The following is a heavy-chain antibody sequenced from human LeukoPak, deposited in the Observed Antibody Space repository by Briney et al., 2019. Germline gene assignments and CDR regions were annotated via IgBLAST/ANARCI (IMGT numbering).Heavy chain of an antibody. V-gene: IGHV3-66*02. Sequence: GGSLRLSCAASGFTLSSNYMSWVRQAAGKGLEWVSVIYSGGSTYFADSVKGRFTISRDNSNNTLYLQMNSLRAEDTAVYYCASSSNYYDYYGMDVWGQGTTVTVSS. J-gene: IGHJ6*02. CDR3: ASSSNYYDYYGMDV. D-gene: IGHD6-6*01. CDR1: GFTLSSNY. CDR2: IYSGGST.